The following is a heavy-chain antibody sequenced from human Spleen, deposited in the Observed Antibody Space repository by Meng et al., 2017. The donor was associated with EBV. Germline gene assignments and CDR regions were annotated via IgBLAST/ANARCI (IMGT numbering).Heavy chain of an antibody. CDR1: GYTFTEYG. D-gene: IGHD2-15*01. J-gene: IGHJ4*02. CDR2: ISGYNGNT. CDR3: ARDPWRGSGGTCYDY. Sequence: QVHVVHVGAQSTKPSASGKVSCKAYGYTFTEYGITWVRQASGQGLDWMVWISGYNGNTNYAQNQGRVTLTTDTSPRTAYMELTSLRSDDTAVYYCARDPWRGSGGTCYDYWGQGTLVTVSS. V-gene: IGHV1-18*04.